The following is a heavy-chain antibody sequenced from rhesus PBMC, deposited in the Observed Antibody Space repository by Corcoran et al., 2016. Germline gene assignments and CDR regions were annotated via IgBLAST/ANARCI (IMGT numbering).Heavy chain of an antibody. J-gene: IGHJ6*01. CDR2: ITSGGGST. CDR1: GFTFSSYW. Sequence: EVQLVESGGGLAKPGGSLRLSCAASGFTFSSYWMNWVRQTPGKGLEWISAITSGGGSTYYADSVKGRFNIFRDKSKNTLSLQMNSLRAEDTAVYYCAKDGGYCSSTYCSAGGYYGLDSWGQGVVVTGSS. V-gene: IGHV3S42*01. D-gene: IGHD2-15*01. CDR3: AKDGGYCSSTYCSAGGYYGLDS.